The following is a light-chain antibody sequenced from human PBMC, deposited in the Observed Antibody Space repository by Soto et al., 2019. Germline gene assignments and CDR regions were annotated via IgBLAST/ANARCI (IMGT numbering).Light chain of an antibody. CDR3: QQYDRIPGFT. Sequence: EIVLTQSPGTLSLSPGETATLSCRASQSFRSNYLAWYQQRPGQAPRLLIYVVSSRASGIPDRFSGSVSGTDFTLTISRLEPEDSAVYYCQQYDRIPGFTFGGGTKVEI. V-gene: IGKV3-20*01. CDR1: QSFRSNY. CDR2: VVS. J-gene: IGKJ4*01.